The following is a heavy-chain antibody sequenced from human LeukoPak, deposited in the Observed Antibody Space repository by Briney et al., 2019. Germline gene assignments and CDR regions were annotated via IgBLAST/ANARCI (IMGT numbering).Heavy chain of an antibody. Sequence: GGSLRLSCAASGFTFSSYSMNWVRQAPGKGLEWVSGISWNSGSIGYADSVKGRFTISRDNAKNSLYLQMNSLRAEDTALYYCAKDRYYDFWSGSNWFDPWGQGTLVTVSS. CDR1: GFTFSSYS. V-gene: IGHV3-9*01. CDR3: AKDRYYDFWSGSNWFDP. CDR2: ISWNSGSI. J-gene: IGHJ5*02. D-gene: IGHD3-3*01.